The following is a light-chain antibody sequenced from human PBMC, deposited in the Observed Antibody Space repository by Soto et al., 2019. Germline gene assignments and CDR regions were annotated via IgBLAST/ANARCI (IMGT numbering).Light chain of an antibody. CDR1: SSNIGSHT. Sequence: QSLLTHPPSSSGAPGQTVTISCSGSSSNIGSHTVNWYQHLPGTAPKLLIYSNTQRPLGVPVRFSGSKSGTSASLAISGLLSEDEAEYFCTAWDDSLYVFGTGNKVTGL. CDR3: TAWDDSLYV. J-gene: IGLJ1*01. V-gene: IGLV1-44*01. CDR2: SNT.